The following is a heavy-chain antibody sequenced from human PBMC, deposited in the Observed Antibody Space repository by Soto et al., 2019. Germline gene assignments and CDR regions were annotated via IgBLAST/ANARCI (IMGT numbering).Heavy chain of an antibody. V-gene: IGHV3-23*01. Sequence: EVQLLESGGGLVQPGGSLRLSCAASGFTFSSYAMSWVRQAPGKGLEWVSGISGSGGSTYLADSVKGRFSISRDNSKNTGDLQMTRLRAEDTAVYYCLTPPCGGIDFWGQGTTVTVSS. CDR1: GFTFSSYA. D-gene: IGHD3-9*01. CDR2: ISGSGGST. J-gene: IGHJ6*02. CDR3: LTPPCGGIDF.